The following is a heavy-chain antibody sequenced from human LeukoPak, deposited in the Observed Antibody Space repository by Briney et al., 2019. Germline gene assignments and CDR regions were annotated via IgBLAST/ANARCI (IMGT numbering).Heavy chain of an antibody. CDR1: GYTFTSYG. D-gene: IGHD3-22*01. Sequence: ASVKVPCKASGYTFTSYGISGGRQAPGQGLEWMGWISAYNGNTNYAQKLQGRVTMTTDTSTSTAYMELRSLRSDDTAVYYCARDLSSGSKDPFDYWGQGTLVSVSS. J-gene: IGHJ4*02. CDR2: ISAYNGNT. V-gene: IGHV1-18*01. CDR3: ARDLSSGSKDPFDY.